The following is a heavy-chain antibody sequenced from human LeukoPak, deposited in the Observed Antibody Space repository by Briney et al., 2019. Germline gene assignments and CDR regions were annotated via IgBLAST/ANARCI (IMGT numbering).Heavy chain of an antibody. J-gene: IGHJ6*03. Sequence: GGSLRLSCAASGFTFSSYSMNWVRQAPGKGLEWVSYISSSSSTIYYADSVEGRFTISRDNAKNSLYLQMNSLRAEDTAVYYCARGGFYYYYMDVWGKGTTVTVSS. CDR3: ARGGFYYYYMDV. CDR1: GFTFSSYS. CDR2: ISSSSSTI. D-gene: IGHD3-16*01. V-gene: IGHV3-48*04.